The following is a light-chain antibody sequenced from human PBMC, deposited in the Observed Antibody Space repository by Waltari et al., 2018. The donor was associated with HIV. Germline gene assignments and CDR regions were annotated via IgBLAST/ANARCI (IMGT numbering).Light chain of an antibody. Sequence: SYELTQPPSLSVSPGQTATITCSGHKLGEKFVSWFQQKPGQSPYLVIFEDTKRPSGMPERFCGFTYGNTATLTIRGTQAMDEADYYCQALDSNTVVFGGGTYLAVL. J-gene: IGLJ3*02. CDR1: KLGEKF. CDR2: EDT. V-gene: IGLV3-1*01. CDR3: QALDSNTVV.